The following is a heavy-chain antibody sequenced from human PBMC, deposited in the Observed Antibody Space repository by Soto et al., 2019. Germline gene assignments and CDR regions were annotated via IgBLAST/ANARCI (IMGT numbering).Heavy chain of an antibody. CDR1: GYTFTSYY. CDR3: ARDDAPYYYDSSGPSSSAFDF. V-gene: IGHV1-46*01. CDR2: ISPSGGST. D-gene: IGHD3-22*01. Sequence: ASVKVSCKASGYTFTSYYMHWVRQAPGQGLEWMGIISPSGGSTSYAQKFQGRVTMTRDTSTSTVYMELSSLRSEDTAVYYCARDDAPYYYDSSGPSSSAFDFWGQGTMVTVSS. J-gene: IGHJ3*01.